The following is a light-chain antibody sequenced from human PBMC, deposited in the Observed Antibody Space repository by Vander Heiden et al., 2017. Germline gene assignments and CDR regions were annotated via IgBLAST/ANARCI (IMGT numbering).Light chain of an antibody. CDR1: SSDVGSYNL. V-gene: IGLV2-23*02. CDR3: CSYGHTSILWV. CDR2: EVI. J-gene: IGLJ3*02. Sequence: QSALTQPASVSGSPGQSITISCTGTSSDVGSYNLVSWYQQHPGKAPKLMIYEVIKRPSGVSNRFSGSKSGNTASLTISGLQAEDEADYYCCSYGHTSILWVFGGGTKLTVL.